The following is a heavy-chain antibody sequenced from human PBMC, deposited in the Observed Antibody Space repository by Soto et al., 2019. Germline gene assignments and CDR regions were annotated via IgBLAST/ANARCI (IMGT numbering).Heavy chain of an antibody. D-gene: IGHD4-17*01. V-gene: IGHV4-34*01. CDR2: INHSGST. J-gene: IGHJ6*02. CDR1: GGSFSGYY. CDR3: ARARNLRLYYYYGMDV. Sequence: PSETLSLTCAVYGGSFSGYYWSWIRQPPGKGLEWIGEINHSGSTNYNPSLKSRVTISVDTSKNQFSLKLSSVTAADTAVYYCARARNLRLYYYYGMDVWGQGTTVTVSS.